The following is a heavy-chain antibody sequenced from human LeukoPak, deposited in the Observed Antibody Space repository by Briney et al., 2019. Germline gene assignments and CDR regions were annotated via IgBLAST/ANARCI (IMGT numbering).Heavy chain of an antibody. D-gene: IGHD3-22*01. CDR3: ARDTYYYDSSGYPPFNWFDP. CDR2: IIPIFGTA. J-gene: IGHJ5*02. CDR1: GGTFSSYA. Sequence: ASVKVSCKASGGTFSSYAISWVRQAPGQGLEWMGGIIPIFGTANYAQKFQGRVTITADESTSTAYMELSSLRSEDTAVYYCARDTYYYDSSGYPPFNWFDPWGQGTLVTVSS. V-gene: IGHV1-69*13.